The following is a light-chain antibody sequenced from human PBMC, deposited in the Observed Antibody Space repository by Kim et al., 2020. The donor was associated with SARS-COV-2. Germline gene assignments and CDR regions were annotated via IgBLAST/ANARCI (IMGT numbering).Light chain of an antibody. J-gene: IGLJ2*01. CDR3: QTWGTGIQVV. V-gene: IGLV4-69*01. CDR2: LNSDGSH. Sequence: LVLTQSPSASASLGASVKLTCTLSSGHSSYAIAWHQQQPEKGPRYLMKLNSDGSHSKGDGIPDRFSGSSSGAERYLTISSLQSEDEADYYCQTWGTGIQVVFGGGTQLTVL. CDR1: SGHSSYA.